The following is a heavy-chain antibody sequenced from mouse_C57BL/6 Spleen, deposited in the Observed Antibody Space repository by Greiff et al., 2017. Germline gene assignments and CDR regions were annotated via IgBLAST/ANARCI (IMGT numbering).Heavy chain of an antibody. Sequence: EVQLQQSGPELVKPGASVKISCKASGYSFTGYYMHWVKQSSEKSLEWIGEINPSTGGTSYNQKFKGKATLTVDKSSSTAYMQLKSLTSGDSAVYYCARWGCAYWGQGTLVTVSA. V-gene: IGHV1-43*01. CDR3: ARWGCAY. J-gene: IGHJ3*01. CDR1: GYSFTGYY. CDR2: INPSTGGT.